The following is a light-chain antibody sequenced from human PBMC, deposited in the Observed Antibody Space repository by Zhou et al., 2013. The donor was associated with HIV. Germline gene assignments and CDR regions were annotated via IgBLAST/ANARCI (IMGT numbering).Light chain of an antibody. CDR2: GNS. J-gene: IGLJ3*02. CDR3: QSYDSSLSGWV. Sequence: QSVLTQPPSVSGAPGQRVTISCTGSNSNIGALYDVHWYQQLPGTAPKLLIYGNSNRPSGVPDRFSGSKSGTSASLAITGLQAEDEADYYCQSYDSSLSGWVFGGGTKLTVL. V-gene: IGLV1-40*01. CDR1: NSNIGALYD.